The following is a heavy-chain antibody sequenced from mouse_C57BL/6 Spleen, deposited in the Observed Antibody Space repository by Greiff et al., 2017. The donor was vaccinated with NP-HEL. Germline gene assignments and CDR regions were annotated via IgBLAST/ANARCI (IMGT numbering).Heavy chain of an antibody. CDR1: GYSFTGYY. J-gene: IGHJ3*01. Sequence: VHVKQSGPELVKPGASVKISCKASGYSFTGYYMNWVKQSPEKSLEWIGEINPSTGGTTYNQKFKAKATLTVDKSSSTAYMQLKSLTSEDSAVYYCAREGYSTFAYWGQGTLVTVSA. CDR2: INPSTGGT. D-gene: IGHD2-5*01. CDR3: AREGYSTFAY. V-gene: IGHV1-42*01.